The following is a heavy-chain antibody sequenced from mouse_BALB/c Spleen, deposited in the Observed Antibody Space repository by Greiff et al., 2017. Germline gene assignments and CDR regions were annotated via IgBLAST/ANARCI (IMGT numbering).Heavy chain of an antibody. CDR3: AREDYRPAY. D-gene: IGHD2-14*01. Sequence: EVKVVESGGGLVKPGGSLKLSCAASGFTFSDYYMYWVRQTPEKRLEWVATISDGGSYTYYPDSVKGRFTISRDNAKNNLYLQMSSLKSEDTAMYYCAREDYRPAYWGQGTLVTVSA. CDR2: ISDGGSYT. J-gene: IGHJ3*01. V-gene: IGHV5-4*02. CDR1: GFTFSDYY.